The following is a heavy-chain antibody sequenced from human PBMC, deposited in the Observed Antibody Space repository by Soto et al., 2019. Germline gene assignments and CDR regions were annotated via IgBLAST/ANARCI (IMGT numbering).Heavy chain of an antibody. D-gene: IGHD5-12*01. CDR3: ASLSLYSGYDSLDY. J-gene: IGHJ4*02. CDR2: INPSGGST. Sequence: GGSLRLSCAASGFTFTSYYMHWVRQAPGQGLEWMGIINPSGGSTSYAQKFQGRVTMTRDTSTSTVYMELSSLRSEDTAVYYCASLSLYSGYDSLDYWGQGTLVTVSS. V-gene: IGHV1-46*01. CDR1: GFTFTSYY.